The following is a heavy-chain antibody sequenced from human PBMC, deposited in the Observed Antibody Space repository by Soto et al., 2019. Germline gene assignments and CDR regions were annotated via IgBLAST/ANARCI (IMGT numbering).Heavy chain of an antibody. CDR3: ARERSYGGDL. Sequence: QVQLVQSGAEVKKPGASVKVSCKASGYTFTSYDINWVRQATGQGLEWMGWMNPNSGNTGYAQKFQGRVTITRKTTISTAYSELSSLRSEDTAVDYFARERSYGGDLWGRGTLVAVSS. D-gene: IGHD1-26*01. CDR1: GYTFTSYD. CDR2: MNPNSGNT. V-gene: IGHV1-8*01. J-gene: IGHJ2*01.